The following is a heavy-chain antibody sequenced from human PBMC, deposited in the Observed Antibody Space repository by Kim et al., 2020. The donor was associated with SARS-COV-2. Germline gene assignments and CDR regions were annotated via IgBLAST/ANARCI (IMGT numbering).Heavy chain of an antibody. Sequence: SETLSLTCTVSGGSISSGGYYWSWIRQHPGKGLEWIGYIYYSGSTYYNPSLKSRVTISVDTSKNQFSLKLSSVTAADTAVYYCASPDLSIAAAGDWYFDLWGRGTLVTVSS. D-gene: IGHD6-13*01. J-gene: IGHJ2*01. V-gene: IGHV4-31*03. CDR2: IYYSGST. CDR3: ASPDLSIAAAGDWYFDL. CDR1: GGSISSGGYY.